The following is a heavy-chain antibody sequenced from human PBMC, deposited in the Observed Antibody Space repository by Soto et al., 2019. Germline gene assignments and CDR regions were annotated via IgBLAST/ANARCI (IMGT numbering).Heavy chain of an antibody. Sequence: EVQLLESGGGLVQPGGSLRLSCAASGFTLSSDALSWVRQAQGKGLAWVSLIISSCGGTYYADSVNGRFTISRDSSRNMLYLHMNSLRPEDTATYYCAARSRGYPYWGKGTLVTVSS. D-gene: IGHD3-22*01. CDR2: IISSCGGT. V-gene: IGHV3-23*01. CDR1: GFTLSSDA. J-gene: IGHJ4*02. CDR3: AARSRGYPY.